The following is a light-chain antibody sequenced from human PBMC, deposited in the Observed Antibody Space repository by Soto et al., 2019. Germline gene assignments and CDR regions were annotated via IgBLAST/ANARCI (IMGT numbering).Light chain of an antibody. CDR2: EVS. Sequence: QSALTQPASVSGSPGQSIAISCTGTSSDVGGYNYVSWYQQLPGKAPKLLISEVSNRPSGVPHRFSGSKSGNTASLTISGLQAEDEADYYCSSYRTSGPFVFGTGTKVTVL. CDR1: SSDVGGYNY. V-gene: IGLV2-14*01. J-gene: IGLJ1*01. CDR3: SSYRTSGPFV.